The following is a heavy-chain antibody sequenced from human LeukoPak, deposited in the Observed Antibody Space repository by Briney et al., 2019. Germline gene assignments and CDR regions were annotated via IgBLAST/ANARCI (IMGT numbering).Heavy chain of an antibody. CDR1: GDTFSSSA. V-gene: IGHV1-69*06. Sequence: SVKVSCKASGDTFSSSAINWVRQAPGQGLEWMGGIIPIFGTVSYAQKFQGRVTITADKSTTTAYMELSSLTSEDTAMYYCARGEGSGWYIFGVEHWGQGTLVTVSS. CDR2: IIPIFGTV. CDR3: ARGEGSGWYIFGVEH. J-gene: IGHJ5*02. D-gene: IGHD6-19*01.